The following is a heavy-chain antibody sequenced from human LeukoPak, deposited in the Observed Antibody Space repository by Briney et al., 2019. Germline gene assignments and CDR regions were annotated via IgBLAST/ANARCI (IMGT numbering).Heavy chain of an antibody. J-gene: IGHJ4*02. Sequence: ASVKVSCKASGYTFTSYGISWVRLAPGQGLEWMGWISAYNGNTNYAQKLQGRVTMTTDTSTSTAYMELRSLRSDDTAVYYCASMGNDYGLDYFDYWGQGTLVTVSS. V-gene: IGHV1-18*01. CDR1: GYTFTSYG. D-gene: IGHD4-17*01. CDR2: ISAYNGNT. CDR3: ASMGNDYGLDYFDY.